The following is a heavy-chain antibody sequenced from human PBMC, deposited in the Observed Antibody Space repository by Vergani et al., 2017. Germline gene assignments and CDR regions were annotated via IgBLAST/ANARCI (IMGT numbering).Heavy chain of an antibody. J-gene: IGHJ2*01. CDR1: GFTFSSYA. V-gene: IGHV3-23*01. CDR2: ISGSGGST. D-gene: IGHD4-17*01. Sequence: EVQLLESGGGLVQPGGSLRLSCAASGFTFSSYAMSWVRQAPGKGLEWVSAISGSGGSTSYADSVKGRFTISRDNSKNTLYLQMNSLRAEDTAVYYCAKAVGDYGDYWYFDLWGRGTLVTVSS. CDR3: AKAVGDYGDYWYFDL.